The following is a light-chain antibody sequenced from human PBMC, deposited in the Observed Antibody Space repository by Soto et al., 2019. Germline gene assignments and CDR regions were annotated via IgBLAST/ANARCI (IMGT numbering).Light chain of an antibody. Sequence: QSVLTQPASVSGSPGQSITISCTGTSSDVDSYNYVSWNQQHPGKAPKLMIYDVSNRSSGVSNRFSGSKSGNTASLTISGLQAEDEADYYCSSYTSSSTLVFGTGTKVTVL. V-gene: IGLV2-14*01. CDR2: DVS. CDR3: SSYTSSSTLV. CDR1: SSDVDSYNY. J-gene: IGLJ1*01.